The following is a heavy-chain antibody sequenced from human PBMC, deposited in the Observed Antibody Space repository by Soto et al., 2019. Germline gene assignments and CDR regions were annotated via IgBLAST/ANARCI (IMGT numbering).Heavy chain of an antibody. V-gene: IGHV3-74*01. CDR2: INNDGSST. Sequence: GGSLRLSCAASGFTFSSFWMHWVRQSPGKGLVWVSRINNDGSSTAYADSVKGRFTISRDNAKSTLYLQVTSLRAEDTAVYYCARDPLIGNTDYGLDVWGQGTTVTVSS. CDR1: GFTFSSFW. J-gene: IGHJ6*02. D-gene: IGHD2-21*01. CDR3: ARDPLIGNTDYGLDV.